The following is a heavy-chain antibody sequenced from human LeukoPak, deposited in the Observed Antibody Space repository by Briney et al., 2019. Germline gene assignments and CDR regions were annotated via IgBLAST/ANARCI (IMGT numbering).Heavy chain of an antibody. D-gene: IGHD2-15*01. CDR2: ISGYNGNT. CDR3: ARDACSGGSCYSGREFDH. V-gene: IGHV1-18*01. Sequence: ASVKVSCKTSGYTFSSYGISWVRQAPGQGLEWMGWISGYNGNTKYAQMFQGRVTMTTDTSTRTVYMELRSLRSDDTAVYYCARDACSGGSCYSGREFDHWSQGTLVTVSS. J-gene: IGHJ4*02. CDR1: GYTFSSYG.